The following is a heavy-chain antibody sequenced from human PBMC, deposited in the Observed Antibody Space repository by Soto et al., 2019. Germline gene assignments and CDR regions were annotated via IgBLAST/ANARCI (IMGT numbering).Heavy chain of an antibody. Sequence: GGSLRLSCAASGFTFSSFALSWVRQAPGKGLEWVSAISGSGDGTDYADSVKGRFTISRDNSKNTLYLQMNSLRAEDTAVYYCAGPGYSSQDYWGQGARVTVPS. CDR3: AGPGYSSQDY. CDR1: GFTFSSFA. V-gene: IGHV3-23*01. J-gene: IGHJ4*02. D-gene: IGHD5-18*01. CDR2: ISGSGDGT.